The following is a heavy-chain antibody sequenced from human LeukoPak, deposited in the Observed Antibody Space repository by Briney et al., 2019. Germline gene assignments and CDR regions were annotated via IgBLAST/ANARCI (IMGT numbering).Heavy chain of an antibody. D-gene: IGHD2-15*01. V-gene: IGHV3-21*01. CDR3: ARDLGYCSGGSCYSAWFDP. J-gene: IGHJ5*02. CDR2: ISSSSSYI. CDR1: GFTFSSYS. Sequence: PGGSLRLSCAASGFTFSSYSMSWVRQAPGKGLEWVSSISSSSSYIYYADSVKGRFTISRDNAKNSLYLQMNSLRAEDTAVYYCARDLGYCSGGSCYSAWFDPWGQGTLVTVSS.